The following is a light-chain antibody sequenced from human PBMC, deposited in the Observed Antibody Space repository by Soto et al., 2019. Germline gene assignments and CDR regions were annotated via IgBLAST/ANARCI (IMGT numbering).Light chain of an antibody. Sequence: EIVLTQSPANLSLSPGERATLSCRASQSVSSYLAWYQQKPGQAPRLLIYDASNRATGIPARFSGCGSGTEFTLSITSLEPEDGAVYYFQYRSNWPPSTFGPGTKVDIK. CDR3: QYRSNWPPST. CDR1: QSVSSY. CDR2: DAS. V-gene: IGKV3-11*01. J-gene: IGKJ3*01.